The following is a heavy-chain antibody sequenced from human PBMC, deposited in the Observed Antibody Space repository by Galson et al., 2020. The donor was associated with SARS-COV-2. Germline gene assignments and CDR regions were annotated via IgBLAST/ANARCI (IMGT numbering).Heavy chain of an antibody. J-gene: IGHJ3*02. CDR3: ARPSRDSSPFDAFDI. D-gene: IGHD2-15*01. Sequence: GESLKISCKGSGYSFTSYWIGWVRQMPGKGLEWMGIIYPGDSDTRYSPSFQGQVTISADKSISTAYLQWSSLKASDTAMYYCARPSRDSSPFDAFDIWGQGTMVTVSS. CDR1: GYSFTSYW. V-gene: IGHV5-51*01. CDR2: IYPGDSDT.